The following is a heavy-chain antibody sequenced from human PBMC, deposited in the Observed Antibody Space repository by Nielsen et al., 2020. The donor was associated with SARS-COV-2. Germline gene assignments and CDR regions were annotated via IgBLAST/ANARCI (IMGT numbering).Heavy chain of an antibody. V-gene: IGHV3-9*01. J-gene: IGHJ6*03. CDR2: ISWNSGSI. CDR1: GFTFDDYA. D-gene: IGHD6-13*01. CDR3: ARDQGSSWPDYYMDV. Sequence: GGSLRLSCAASGFTFDDYAMHWVRQAPGKGLEWVSGISWNSGSIGYADSVKGRFTISRDNSKNTLYLQMNSLRAEDTAVYYCARDQGSSWPDYYMDVWGKGTTVTVSS.